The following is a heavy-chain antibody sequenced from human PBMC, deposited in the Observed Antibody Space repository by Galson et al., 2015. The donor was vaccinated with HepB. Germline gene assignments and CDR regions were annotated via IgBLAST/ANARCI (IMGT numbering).Heavy chain of an antibody. Sequence: SLRLSCAASGFSFSIYAMNWVRQAPGKGLEWVSTIDNDVVTAFYADSVKGRFTISRDNPKNTVYLQMNNLRGEDTAVYYCAKARGMILESWFFDYWGQGAPVTVSS. J-gene: IGHJ4*02. CDR3: AKARGMILESWFFDY. CDR1: GFSFSIYA. CDR2: IDNDVVTA. V-gene: IGHV3-23*01. D-gene: IGHD3-16*01.